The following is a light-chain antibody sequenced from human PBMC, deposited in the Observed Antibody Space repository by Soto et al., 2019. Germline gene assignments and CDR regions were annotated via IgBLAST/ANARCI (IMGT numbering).Light chain of an antibody. J-gene: IGKJ1*01. CDR2: GAS. CDR1: QTIYTN. Sequence: EILMTQSPPTLSLSPGERATLSCRASQTIYTNLAWYQQKTGQAPRLLIYGASTRATGIPVRFSGSGSGTEFTLTISSLQSEDFAVYYCQQYNNWPPGTFGQGTKVDI. CDR3: QQYNNWPPGT. V-gene: IGKV3-15*01.